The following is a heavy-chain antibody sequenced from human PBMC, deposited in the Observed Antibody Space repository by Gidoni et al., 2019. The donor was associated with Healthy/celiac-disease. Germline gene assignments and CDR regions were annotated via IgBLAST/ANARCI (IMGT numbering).Heavy chain of an antibody. CDR2: IYYSGST. J-gene: IGHJ5*02. CDR3: ARPGYSYGYWFDP. Sequence: QLQLQESGPGLVKPSETLSLTCTVSGGSISSSSYYWGWIRQPPGKGLEWIGSIYYSGSTYYNPSLKSRVTISVDTSKNQFSLKLSSVTAADTAVYYCARPGYSYGYWFDPWGQGTLVTVSS. CDR1: GGSISSSSYY. V-gene: IGHV4-39*01. D-gene: IGHD5-18*01.